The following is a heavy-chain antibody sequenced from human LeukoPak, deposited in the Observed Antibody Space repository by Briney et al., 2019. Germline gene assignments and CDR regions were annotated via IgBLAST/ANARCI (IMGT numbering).Heavy chain of an antibody. CDR1: GYTFTSYG. CDR2: ISAYNGNT. Sequence: ASVKVSCKASGYTFTSYGISWVRQAPGQGLEWMGWISAYNGNTNYAQKLQGRVTMTTDTSTSTAYMELRSLRSDDTAVYYCAKGRNVVVIVATRNWFDPWGQGTLVTVSS. CDR3: AKGRNVVVIVATRNWFDP. J-gene: IGHJ5*02. D-gene: IGHD2-15*01. V-gene: IGHV1-18*01.